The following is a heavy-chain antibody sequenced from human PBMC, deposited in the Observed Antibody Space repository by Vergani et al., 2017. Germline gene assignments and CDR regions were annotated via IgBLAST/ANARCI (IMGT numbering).Heavy chain of an antibody. CDR2: IIPIFGTA. Sequence: QVQLVQSGAEVKKPGSSVKVSCKASGGTFSSYAISWVRQAPGQGLEWMGGIIPIFGTANYAQKFQGRVTITADKSTSTAYMELSSLRSEDTAVYYCAREDKGNYGSGHVFDYWGQGTLVTVSS. D-gene: IGHD3-10*01. V-gene: IGHV1-69*06. J-gene: IGHJ4*02. CDR3: AREDKGNYGSGHVFDY. CDR1: GGTFSSYA.